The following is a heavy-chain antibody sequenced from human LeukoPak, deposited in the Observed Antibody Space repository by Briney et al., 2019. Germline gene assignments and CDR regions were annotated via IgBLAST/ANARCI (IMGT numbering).Heavy chain of an antibody. CDR1: GFTFSSYA. CDR3: ARATYYYDTSGYYSYYYGMDV. D-gene: IGHD3-22*01. J-gene: IGHJ6*02. Sequence: GRSLRLSCGASGFTFSSYAMYWVRQAPGKGLEWVAAISHDGTNNYYADSVKGRLTISRDNSKNTLYLQMNSLSAEDTAVYYCARATYYYDTSGYYSYYYGMDVWGQGTTVTVSS. CDR2: ISHDGTNN. V-gene: IGHV3-30-3*01.